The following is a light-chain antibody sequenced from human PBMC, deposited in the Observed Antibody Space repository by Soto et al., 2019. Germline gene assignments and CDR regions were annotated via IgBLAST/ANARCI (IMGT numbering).Light chain of an antibody. CDR2: EVS. CDR3: CSYAGSSTVV. V-gene: IGLV2-23*02. J-gene: IGLJ2*01. Sequence: QSALTQPASVSGYPGQSITISCTGTSSDVGSYNLVSWYQQHPGKAPKLMIYEVSKRPSGVSNRFSGSKSGNTASLIISWLQAEDEAYYYCCSYAGSSTVVFGGGTKLTVL. CDR1: SSDVGSYNL.